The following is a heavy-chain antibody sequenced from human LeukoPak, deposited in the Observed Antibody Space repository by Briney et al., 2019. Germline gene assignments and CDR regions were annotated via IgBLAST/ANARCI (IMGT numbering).Heavy chain of an antibody. CDR1: GGSISSSSYY. Sequence: SETLSLTCTVSGGSISSSSYYGGWIRQPPGKGLEWIGSIYYSGSTYYNPSLKSRVTISVDTSKNQFSLKLSSVTAADTAVYYCARLKKYYYYYIHVWGKGTTVTVSS. CDR2: IYYSGST. CDR3: ARLKKYYYYYIHV. J-gene: IGHJ6*03. V-gene: IGHV4-39*01.